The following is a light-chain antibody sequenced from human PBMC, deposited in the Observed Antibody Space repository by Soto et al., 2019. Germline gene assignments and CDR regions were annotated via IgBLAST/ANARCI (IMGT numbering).Light chain of an antibody. CDR2: EVT. J-gene: IGLJ1*01. CDR3: SSHTSGSTRV. Sequence: QPVLTQPASVSVSPGQSITISCTGTSSDIGGYDYVSWYQQHPDKAPKLMIYEVTNRPSGVSNRFSGSKSGNTASLTISGLQAEDEADYYCSSHTSGSTRVFGNGTKVTVL. CDR1: SSDIGGYDY. V-gene: IGLV2-14*01.